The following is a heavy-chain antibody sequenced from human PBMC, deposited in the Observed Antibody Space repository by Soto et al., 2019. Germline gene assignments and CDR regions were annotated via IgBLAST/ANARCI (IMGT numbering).Heavy chain of an antibody. Sequence: SETLSLTCTVSGGSVSSGDYFWSWLRQSPGKRLEWIAYTYYSGSTNYNPSLKSRATISVDTSKSQVSLTLTSMTAADAALYYCARSPNYYYYGFDVWGQGTAVTVSS. V-gene: IGHV4-61*08. J-gene: IGHJ6*02. CDR3: ARSPNYYYYGFDV. D-gene: IGHD3-10*01. CDR2: TYYSGST. CDR1: GGSVSSGDYF.